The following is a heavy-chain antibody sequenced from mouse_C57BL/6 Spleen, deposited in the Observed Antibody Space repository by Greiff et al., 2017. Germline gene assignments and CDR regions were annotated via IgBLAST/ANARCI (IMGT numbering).Heavy chain of an antibody. Sequence: EVQLQQSGPELVKPGASVKISCKASGYSFTDYNMNWVKQSNGKSLEWIGVINPNYGTTSYNQKFKGKATLTVDQSSSTAYMQLNSLTSEDSAVXYCARSLYYCSSYYAMDYWGQGTSVTVSS. D-gene: IGHD1-1*01. CDR3: ARSLYYCSSYYAMDY. CDR1: GYSFTDYN. CDR2: INPNYGTT. V-gene: IGHV1-39*01. J-gene: IGHJ4*01.